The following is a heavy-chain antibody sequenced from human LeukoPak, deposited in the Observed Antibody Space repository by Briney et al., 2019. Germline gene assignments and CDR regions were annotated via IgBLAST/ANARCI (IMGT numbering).Heavy chain of an antibody. J-gene: IGHJ4*02. V-gene: IGHV4-39*07. D-gene: IGHD2-2*01. CDR3: AASIVVVPAAIRY. CDR1: GGSISSSSYY. CDR2: IYYSGST. Sequence: SETLSLTCTVSGGSISSSSYYWGWIRQPPGRGLEWIGGIYYSGSTYYNPSLKSRVTISVDTCKNQFSLKLSSVTAADTAVYYCAASIVVVPAAIRYWGQGTLVTVSS.